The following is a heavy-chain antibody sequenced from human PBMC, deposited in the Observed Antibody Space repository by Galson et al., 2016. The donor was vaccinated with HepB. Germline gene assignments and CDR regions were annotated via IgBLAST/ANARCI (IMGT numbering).Heavy chain of an antibody. CDR1: GGTFSAYY. CDR3: ARSYDFRSGYPGVGYWFDT. CDR2: TLHDGTT. D-gene: IGHD3-3*01. Sequence: SETLSLTCAVSGGTFSAYYWNWIRQSPGKGLEWIGNTLHDGTTKYNPSLESRVTISVDTSKGQFSLKVRSVTAADTGVYYCARSYDFRSGYPGVGYWFDTWGQGTLVTVSS. J-gene: IGHJ5*02. V-gene: IGHV4-34*12.